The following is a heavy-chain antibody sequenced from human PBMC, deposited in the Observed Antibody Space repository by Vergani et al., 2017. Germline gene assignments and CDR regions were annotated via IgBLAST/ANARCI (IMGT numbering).Heavy chain of an antibody. CDR1: GFTLIDSY. J-gene: IGHJ6*02. Sequence: EVQMLESGGGLVPRGGSLRLSCDVSGFTLIDSYVNWVRQAPGKGLEWVEIIYPGGTTNTADYVMGRLFTSKDNSGNTVNLDLEHVKPEDTTVYYCTRYAMVVHAAGYQPYGIDVWGHGTT. D-gene: IGHD2-8*01. CDR2: IYPGGTT. CDR3: TRYAMVVHAAGYQPYGIDV. V-gene: IGHV3-66*02.